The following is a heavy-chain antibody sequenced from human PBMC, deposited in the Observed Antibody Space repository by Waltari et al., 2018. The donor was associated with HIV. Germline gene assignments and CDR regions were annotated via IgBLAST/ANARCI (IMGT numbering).Heavy chain of an antibody. CDR1: SGSISSGRYY. J-gene: IGHJ5*02. CDR2: IHAKVTT. V-gene: IGHV4-61*02. D-gene: IGHD3-22*01. Sequence: QVQLQESGPGLVKPSQTLSLTCAVSSGSISSGRYYWCWIRQPAGKELEWIGSIHAKVTTNYNPSLQSRVTISVDTSKNQFSLKLSSVTAADTAIYYWARGGYYDPNWFDPWGQGTLVTVSS. CDR3: ARGGYYDPNWFDP.